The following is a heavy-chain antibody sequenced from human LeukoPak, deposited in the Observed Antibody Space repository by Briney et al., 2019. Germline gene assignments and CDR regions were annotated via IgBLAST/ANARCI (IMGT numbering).Heavy chain of an antibody. CDR1: GYTFTSYD. CDR2: MNPNSGNT. CDR3: AREIAAAGDYYYYYGMDV. J-gene: IGHJ6*02. D-gene: IGHD6-13*01. Sequence: ASVKVSCKASGYTFTSYDINWVRQAAGQGLEWMGWMNPNSGNTGYAQKFQGRVTMTRNTSISTAYMGLSSLRSEDTAVYYCAREIAAAGDYYYYYGMDVWGQGTTVTVSS. V-gene: IGHV1-8*01.